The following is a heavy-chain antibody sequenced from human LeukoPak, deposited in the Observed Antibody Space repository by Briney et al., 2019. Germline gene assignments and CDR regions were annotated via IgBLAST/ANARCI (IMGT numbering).Heavy chain of an antibody. D-gene: IGHD2-21*02. CDR3: ATELLSHFDY. CDR2: IQREIDGGTT. V-gene: IGHV3-15*01. CDR1: GFTFSDAW. Sequence: GASLLLSCEASGFTFSDAWMSWFRQAPGRGLEWLGRIQREIDGGTTYYAAPVKGRFTISRDDSKNKLYLQMNSLKIEDTAVYYCATELLSHFDYWSQGTLVTVSS. J-gene: IGHJ4*02.